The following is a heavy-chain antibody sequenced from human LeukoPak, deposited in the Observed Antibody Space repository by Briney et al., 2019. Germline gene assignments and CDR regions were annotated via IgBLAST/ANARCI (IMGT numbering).Heavy chain of an antibody. CDR1: GFTFSSYE. Sequence: PGGSLRLSCATSGFTFSSYELHWVRQAPGKGLEWVSYISSSGSTIYYADSVKGRFTISRDNAKNSLYLQMNSLRAEDTAVYYCARDPSSGWYLKGWFDPWGQGTLVTVSS. V-gene: IGHV3-48*03. CDR2: ISSSGSTI. J-gene: IGHJ5*02. CDR3: ARDPSSGWYLKGWFDP. D-gene: IGHD6-19*01.